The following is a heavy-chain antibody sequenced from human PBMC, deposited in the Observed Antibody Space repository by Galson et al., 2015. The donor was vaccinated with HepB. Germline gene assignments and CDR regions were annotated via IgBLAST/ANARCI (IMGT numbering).Heavy chain of an antibody. CDR1: GFTFSSYA. CDR3: AREGSYDFWSGSYYYYYGMDV. D-gene: IGHD3-3*01. CDR2: ISYDGSNK. J-gene: IGHJ6*02. V-gene: IGHV3-30-3*01. Sequence: SLRLSCAASGFTFSSYAMHWVRQAPGKGLEWVAVISYDGSNKYYADSVKGRFTISRDNSKNTLYLQMNSLRAEDTAVYYCAREGSYDFWSGSYYYYYGMDVWGQGTTVTVSS.